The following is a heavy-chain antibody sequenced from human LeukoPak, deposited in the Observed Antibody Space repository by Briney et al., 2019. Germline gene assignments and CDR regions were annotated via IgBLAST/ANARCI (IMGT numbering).Heavy chain of an antibody. Sequence: PGRSLRLSCAASGFTFDDYAMHWVRQAPGKGLEWVSGISWNSGSIGYADSVKGRFTISRGNAKNSLYLQMNSLRAEDTALYYCAAMGSSYGIWGQGTLVTVSS. J-gene: IGHJ4*02. CDR2: ISWNSGSI. CDR3: AAMGSSYGI. D-gene: IGHD5-18*01. V-gene: IGHV3-9*01. CDR1: GFTFDDYA.